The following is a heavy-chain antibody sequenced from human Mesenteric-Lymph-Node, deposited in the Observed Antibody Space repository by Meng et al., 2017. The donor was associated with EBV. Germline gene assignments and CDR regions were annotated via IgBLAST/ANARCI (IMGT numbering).Heavy chain of an antibody. J-gene: IGHJ4*02. CDR3: ARDKFKNDY. Sequence: QVQRVESGGGLVKPGGSLRISCAASGFTFSDYYMSWIRQAPGKGLEWVAYISSSGTTIYYADSVKGRFTISRDNTRKSLYLQMNSLRVEDTAVYYCARDKFKNDYWGQGTLVTVSS. CDR1: GFTFSDYY. V-gene: IGHV3-11*01. CDR2: ISSSGTTI.